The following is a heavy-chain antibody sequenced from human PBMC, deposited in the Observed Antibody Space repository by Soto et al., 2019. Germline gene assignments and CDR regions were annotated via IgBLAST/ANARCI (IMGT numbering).Heavy chain of an antibody. V-gene: IGHV4-30-2*01. CDR3: ARVGYGDYVGWFDP. D-gene: IGHD4-17*01. Sequence: SETLSLTCAVSGGSISSGGYSWSWIRQPPGKGLEWIGYIYHSGSTYYNPSLKSRVTISVDRSKNQFSLKLSSVTAADTAVYYCARVGYGDYVGWFDPWGQGTLVTVSS. CDR1: GGSISSGGYS. CDR2: IYHSGST. J-gene: IGHJ5*02.